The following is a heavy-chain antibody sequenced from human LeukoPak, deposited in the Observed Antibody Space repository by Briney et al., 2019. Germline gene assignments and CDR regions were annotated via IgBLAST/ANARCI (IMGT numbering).Heavy chain of an antibody. CDR1: GYTFTSYG. J-gene: IGHJ6*03. CDR3: ATEQAARTGDYYYYYMDV. Sequence: GASVKVSCKASGYTFTSYGISWVRQAPGQGLEWMGWISAYNGNTNYAQKLQGRVTMTTDTSTSTAYMELRSLRSDDTAVYYCATEQAARTGDYYYYYMDVWGKGTTVTVSS. CDR2: ISAYNGNT. V-gene: IGHV1-18*01. D-gene: IGHD6-6*01.